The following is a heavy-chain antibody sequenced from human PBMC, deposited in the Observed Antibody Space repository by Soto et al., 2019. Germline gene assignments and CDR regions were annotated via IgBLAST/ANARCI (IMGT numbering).Heavy chain of an antibody. Sequence: ASVKVSCKASGYTFTSYGISWVRQAPGQGLEWMGWISAYNGNTNYAQKLQGRVTMTTDTSTSTAYMELSSLRSEDTAVYYCARAQAPTPWSPKAYYYYGMDVWGQGTTVTVSS. V-gene: IGHV1-18*01. J-gene: IGHJ6*02. D-gene: IGHD1-1*01. CDR2: ISAYNGNT. CDR3: ARAQAPTPWSPKAYYYYGMDV. CDR1: GYTFTSYG.